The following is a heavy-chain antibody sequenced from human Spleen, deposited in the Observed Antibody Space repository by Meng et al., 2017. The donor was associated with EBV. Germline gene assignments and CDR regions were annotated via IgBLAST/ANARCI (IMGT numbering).Heavy chain of an antibody. CDR1: GFSLSPSGVG. J-gene: IGHJ5*02. CDR2: IYWDADP. Sequence: QITLKESGPTLVKPTQTLTVTFTFSGFSLSPSGVGVGWIRQPPGKALEWLALIYWDADPLSRPSLPLPLPLPTHPSQNQVVLTMTNMDPVDTATSYCAHRAPSLVGATTSGFDPWGQGTLVTVSS. V-gene: IGHV2-5*02. D-gene: IGHD1-26*01. CDR3: AHRAPSLVGATTSGFDP.